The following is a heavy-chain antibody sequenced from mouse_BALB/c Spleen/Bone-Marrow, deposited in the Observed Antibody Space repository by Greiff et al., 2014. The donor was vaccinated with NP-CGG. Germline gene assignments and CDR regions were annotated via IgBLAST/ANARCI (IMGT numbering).Heavy chain of an antibody. V-gene: IGHV1-69*02. CDR2: IYPSDSYT. CDR1: GYTFTSYW. Sequence: QVQPQQPGAELVRPGASVKLSCKASGYTFTSYWINWVKQRPGQGLEWIGNIYPSDSYTNYNQKFKDKATLTVDKSSSTAYMQLSSPTSEDSAVYYSTRSYGSSYEYYFDYWGQGTTLTVSS. CDR3: TRSYGSSYEYYFDY. J-gene: IGHJ2*01. D-gene: IGHD1-1*01.